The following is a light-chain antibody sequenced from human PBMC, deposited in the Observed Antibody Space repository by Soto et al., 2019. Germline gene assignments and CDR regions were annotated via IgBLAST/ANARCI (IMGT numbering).Light chain of an antibody. J-gene: IGLJ1*01. V-gene: IGLV2-14*01. CDR1: SSDVGDYNY. CDR2: DVS. CDR3: SSYTSSSVYV. Sequence: QSALTQPASVSGSPGQSITISCTGTSSDVGDYNYVSWYQQHPGKAPKLMIYDVSNRPSGVPNRFSGSKSGNTASLTISGLQAEDEADYYCSSYTSSSVYVFGTGTKLTVL.